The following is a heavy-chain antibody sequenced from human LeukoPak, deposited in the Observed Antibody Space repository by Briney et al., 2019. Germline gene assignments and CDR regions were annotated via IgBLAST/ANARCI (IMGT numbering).Heavy chain of an antibody. J-gene: IGHJ4*02. D-gene: IGHD5-18*01. Sequence: GASVKVSCKASGGTFSSYAISWVRQAPGQELEWMGGIIPIFGTANYAQKFQGRVTITADESTSTAYMELSSLRSEDTAVYYCARDPASGYSYDYWGQGTLVTVSS. CDR3: ARDPASGYSYDY. CDR2: IIPIFGTA. V-gene: IGHV1-69*13. CDR1: GGTFSSYA.